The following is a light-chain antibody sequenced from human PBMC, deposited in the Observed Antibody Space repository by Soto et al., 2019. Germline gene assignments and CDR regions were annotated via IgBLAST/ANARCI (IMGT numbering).Light chain of an antibody. V-gene: IGKV1-17*03. CDR1: QDIGNH. CDR3: LHHDSFPPS. CDR2: AAS. Sequence: DIPMTQSPSAMSASVGDRVTISCRASQDIGNHLAWFQQKPGKVPQRLIYAASSLQTGVPSRFSGSGSGTDFTLTINSLQPEDFATYYCLHHDSFPPSSGQGTRLEIK. J-gene: IGKJ5*01.